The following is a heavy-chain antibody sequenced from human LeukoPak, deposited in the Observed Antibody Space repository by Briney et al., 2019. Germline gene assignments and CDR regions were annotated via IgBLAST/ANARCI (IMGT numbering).Heavy chain of an antibody. CDR1: GGSISSGGYS. CDR3: ATIRDYYYYGMDV. J-gene: IGHJ6*02. Sequence: SETLSLTCAVSGGSISSGGYSWSWIRQPPGKGLEWIGYIYHSGSTYYNPSLKSRVTISVDRSKNQFSLKQSSVTAADTAVYYCATIRDYYYYGMDVWGQGTTVTVSS. CDR2: IYHSGST. V-gene: IGHV4-30-2*01.